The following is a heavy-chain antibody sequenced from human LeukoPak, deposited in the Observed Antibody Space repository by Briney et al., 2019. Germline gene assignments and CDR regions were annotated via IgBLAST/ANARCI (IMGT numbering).Heavy chain of an antibody. CDR3: ASDPHLGSGYYDY. V-gene: IGHV3-21*01. CDR1: GFTFSSYS. Sequence: PGGSLRLSCAASGFTFSSYSMNWVRQAPGKGLEWVSSISSSSSYIYYADSGKGRFTISRDNAKNSLYLQMNNLRAEDTAVYYCASDPHLGSGYYDYWGQGTLVTVSS. J-gene: IGHJ4*02. CDR2: ISSSSSYI. D-gene: IGHD3-3*01.